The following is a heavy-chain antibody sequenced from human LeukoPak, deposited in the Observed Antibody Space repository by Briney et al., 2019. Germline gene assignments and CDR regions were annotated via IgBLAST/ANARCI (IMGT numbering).Heavy chain of an antibody. CDR1: GGSFSGYY. CDR2: INHSGST. J-gene: IGHJ5*02. Sequence: SETLSLTCAVYGGSFSGYYWSWIRQPPGKGLEWIGEINHSGSTNSNPSLKSRVTISVDTSKNQFSLKLSSVTAADTAVYYCAREVYSSSSLSRHWFDPWGQGTLVTVSS. D-gene: IGHD6-6*01. V-gene: IGHV4-34*01. CDR3: AREVYSSSSLSRHWFDP.